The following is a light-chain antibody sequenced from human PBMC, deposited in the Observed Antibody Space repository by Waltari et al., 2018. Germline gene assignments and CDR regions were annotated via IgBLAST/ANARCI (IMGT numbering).Light chain of an antibody. J-gene: IGLJ3*02. CDR3: SSFTSKRTVV. CDR2: DVS. CDR1: RRDVGDYIY. Sequence: QSALTQPASVPGSPGQSIPIPSSGSRRDVGDYIYVPWYQQHPGKAPKLLIYDVSKRHSGASNRFSGSKSGNTASLTLSGLQAEDEADYYCSSFTSKRTVVFGGGTKVTVL. V-gene: IGLV2-14*03.